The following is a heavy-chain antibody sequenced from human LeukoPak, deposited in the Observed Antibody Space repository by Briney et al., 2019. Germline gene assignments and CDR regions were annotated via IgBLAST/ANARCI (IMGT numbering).Heavy chain of an antibody. CDR3: ARVRGGSSGWYSPSFFY. CDR2: INHSGST. V-gene: IGHV4-34*01. CDR1: GGSFSGYY. D-gene: IGHD6-19*01. Sequence: SETLSPTCAVYGGSFSGYYWSWIRQPPGKGLEWIGEINHSGSTNYNPSLKSRVTISVDTSKNQFSLKLSSVTAADTAVYYCARVRGGSSGWYSPSFFYWGQGTLVTVSS. J-gene: IGHJ4*02.